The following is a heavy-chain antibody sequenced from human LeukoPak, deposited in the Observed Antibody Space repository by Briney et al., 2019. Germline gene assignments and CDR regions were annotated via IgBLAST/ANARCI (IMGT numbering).Heavy chain of an antibody. CDR1: GGSISNYY. D-gene: IGHD3-3*01. CDR3: ARGSSITIFGVVNFYYMDV. J-gene: IGHJ6*03. V-gene: IGHV4-4*07. Sequence: PSETLSLTCTVSGGSISNYYWSGIRQPAGKGLEWIGRIYISGTTNYDPSLKSRVTMSVDTSKNQFSLKLTSVTAADTAVYYCARGSSITIFGVVNFYYMDVWGRGTTVTVSS. CDR2: IYISGTT.